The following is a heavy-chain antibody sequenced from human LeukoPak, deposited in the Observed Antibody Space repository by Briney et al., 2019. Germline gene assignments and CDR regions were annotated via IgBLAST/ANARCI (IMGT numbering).Heavy chain of an antibody. CDR2: IYYSGST. Sequence: PSETLSLTCAVYGGSFSGYYWSWIRQPPGKGLEWIGYIYYSGSTNYNPSLKSRVTISVDTSKNQFSLKLSSVTAADTAVYYCARVGDDYVWGSYRPQYYFDYWGQGTLVTVSS. D-gene: IGHD3-16*02. J-gene: IGHJ4*02. CDR1: GGSFSGYY. V-gene: IGHV4-59*01. CDR3: ARVGDDYVWGSYRPQYYFDY.